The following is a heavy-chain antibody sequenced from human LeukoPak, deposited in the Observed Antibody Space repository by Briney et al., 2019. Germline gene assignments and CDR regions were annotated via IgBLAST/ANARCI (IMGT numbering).Heavy chain of an antibody. CDR2: INPNSGGT. D-gene: IGHD6-13*01. CDR3: ARDHGSSWYDMPSRNDY. J-gene: IGHJ4*02. Sequence: ASVNVSCKASGYTFTGYYMHWVRQAPGQGLEWMGWINPNSGGTNYAQKFQGRVTMTRDTSISTAYMELSRLRSDDTAVYYCARDHGSSWYDMPSRNDYWGQGTLVTVSS. CDR1: GYTFTGYY. V-gene: IGHV1-2*02.